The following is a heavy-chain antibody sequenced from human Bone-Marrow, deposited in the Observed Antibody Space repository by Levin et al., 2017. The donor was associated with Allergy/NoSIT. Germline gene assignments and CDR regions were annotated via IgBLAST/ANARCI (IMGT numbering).Heavy chain of an antibody. CDR2: INPNSGGT. CDR3: ARDLMAGTAEYYFDY. CDR1: GYTFTGYY. V-gene: IGHV1-2*02. Sequence: PGASVKVSCKASGYTFTGYYMHWVRQAPGQGLEWMGWINPNSGGTNYAQKFQGRVTMTRDTSISTAYMELSRLRSDDTAVYYCARDLMAGTAEYYFDYWGQGTLVTVSS. J-gene: IGHJ4*02. D-gene: IGHD6-19*01.